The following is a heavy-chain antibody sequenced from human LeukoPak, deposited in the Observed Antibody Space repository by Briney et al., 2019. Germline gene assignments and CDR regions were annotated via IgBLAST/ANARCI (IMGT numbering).Heavy chain of an antibody. CDR2: IGGTGGST. Sequence: GGSLRLSCAASGFTFSSYAMHWVRQAPGKGLEWVSSIGGTGGSTYYADSVKGRFTISRDNSKNTLYLQMNSLRAEDTAVYYCAKKVGGIYAFDIWGQGTMVTVSS. D-gene: IGHD1-26*01. V-gene: IGHV3-23*01. J-gene: IGHJ3*02. CDR3: AKKVGGIYAFDI. CDR1: GFTFSSYA.